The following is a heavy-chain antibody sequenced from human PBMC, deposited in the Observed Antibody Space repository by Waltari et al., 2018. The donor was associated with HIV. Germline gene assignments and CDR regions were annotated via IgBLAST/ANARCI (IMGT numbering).Heavy chain of an antibody. CDR3: ARDPSYGFGENDY. CDR2: INPKTGDT. J-gene: IGHJ4*02. V-gene: IGHV1-2*02. Sequence: QVQLVESGAEVKKPGASLKVSCQASGYAFTGFYIHWVRQAPGQGLEWVGWINPKTGDTNFAQKFQGRVTMTRDTSISTAYMELSRLTSDDTAVYYCARDPSYGFGENDYWGQGTLFTVSS. D-gene: IGHD3-10*01. CDR1: GYAFTGFY.